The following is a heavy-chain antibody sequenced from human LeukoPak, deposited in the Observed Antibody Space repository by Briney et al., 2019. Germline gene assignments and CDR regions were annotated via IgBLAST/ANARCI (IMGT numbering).Heavy chain of an antibody. CDR3: ARDSVLSQYENAFDI. Sequence: ASVKVSCKASGYTFTGYYMHWVRQAPGQGLEWMGWINPNSGGTNYAQKFQGRVTMTRDTSTSTAYMELSRLRSDDTAVYYCARDSVLSQYENAFDIWGQGTMVTVSS. V-gene: IGHV1-2*02. J-gene: IGHJ3*02. CDR1: GYTFTGYY. CDR2: INPNSGGT. D-gene: IGHD5/OR15-5a*01.